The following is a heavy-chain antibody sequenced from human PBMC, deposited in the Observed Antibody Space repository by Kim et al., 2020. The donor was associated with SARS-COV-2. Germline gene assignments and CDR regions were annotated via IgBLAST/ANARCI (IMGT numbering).Heavy chain of an antibody. CDR3: ARDGDVLRFLEWLLPNDAFDS. CDR2: ISAYNGNT. D-gene: IGHD3-3*01. J-gene: IGHJ3*02. CDR1: GYTFTSYG. Sequence: ASVKVSCKASGYTFTSYGISWVRQAPGQGLEWMGWISAYNGNTNYAQKLQGRVTMTTDTSTSTAYMELRSLRSDDTAVYYCARDGDVLRFLEWLLPNDAFDSWGQGTMVTVSS. V-gene: IGHV1-18*01.